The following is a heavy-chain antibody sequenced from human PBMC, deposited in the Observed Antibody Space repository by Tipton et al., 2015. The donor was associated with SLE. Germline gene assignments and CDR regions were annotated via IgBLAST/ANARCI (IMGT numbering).Heavy chain of an antibody. Sequence: TLSLTCAVYGGSFSGYYWSWIRQPPGKGLEWIGEINHSGSTKYNPSLKSRVTISVDTSKNQFSLKLSSVTAADTAVYYCARGGNVWGSYRPFDYWGQGTLVTVSS. CDR1: GGSFSGYY. D-gene: IGHD3-16*02. J-gene: IGHJ4*02. CDR3: ARGGNVWGSYRPFDY. CDR2: INHSGST. V-gene: IGHV4-34*01.